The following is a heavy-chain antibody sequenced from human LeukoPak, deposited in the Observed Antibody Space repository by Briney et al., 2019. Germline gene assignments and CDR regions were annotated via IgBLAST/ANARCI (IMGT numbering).Heavy chain of an antibody. J-gene: IGHJ4*02. CDR1: GFTFSSYA. Sequence: PGGSLRLSCAASGFTFSSYAMSWVRQAPGKGLEWVSAISGSGGSTYYADSVKGRFTISRDNSKNTLYLQMNSLRAEDTAVYYCAKGGGSRLITMVRGVSTEFDYWGQGTLVTVSS. CDR3: AKGGGSRLITMVRGVSTEFDY. D-gene: IGHD3-10*01. V-gene: IGHV3-23*01. CDR2: ISGSGGST.